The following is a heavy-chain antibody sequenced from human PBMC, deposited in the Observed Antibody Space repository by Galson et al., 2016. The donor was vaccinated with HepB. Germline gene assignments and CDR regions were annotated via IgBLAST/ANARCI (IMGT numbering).Heavy chain of an antibody. J-gene: IGHJ5*02. CDR3: ARDSSSSLVTSWFDP. CDR1: GDTFSNYA. CDR2: IIPIFDTA. D-gene: IGHD6-6*01. V-gene: IGHV1-69*13. Sequence: SVKVSCKASGDTFSNYAISWVRQAPGQGLEWMGGIIPIFDTAVYAQRFQGRVTITADESTSTAYMELSSLTAADTAVCYCARDSSSSLVTSWFDPWGQGTLVTVSS.